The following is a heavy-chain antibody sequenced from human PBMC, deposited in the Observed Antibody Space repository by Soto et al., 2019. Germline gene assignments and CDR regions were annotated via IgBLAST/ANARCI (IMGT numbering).Heavy chain of an antibody. J-gene: IGHJ4*02. CDR3: ARDVGATGD. Sequence: QVQLVQSGAEVKKPGASVKVSCKASGSTFTSYAMHWVLQAPGQRIEWMGWINAGNGNTKYSQKLQGRVTITSDTSASTAYMELSSLRSEDTAGYYCARDVGATGDWGQGTLVTVS. V-gene: IGHV1-3*01. CDR1: GSTFTSYA. CDR2: INAGNGNT. D-gene: IGHD1-26*01.